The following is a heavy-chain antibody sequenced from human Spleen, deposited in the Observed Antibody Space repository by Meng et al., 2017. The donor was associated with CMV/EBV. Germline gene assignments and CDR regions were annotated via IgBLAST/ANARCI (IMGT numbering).Heavy chain of an antibody. Sequence: VQLRAPAPGLVNTSETLSCTCPVSGDSISIYYWTWIRQPAGKGLEWIGRIYSGGTINYNRSLKSRVSMSVDTSKNQFSLKLSSVTAADTAVYYCARGYGEIDYWGQGALVTASS. J-gene: IGHJ4*02. V-gene: IGHV4-4*07. CDR2: IYSGGTI. CDR3: ARGYGEIDY. D-gene: IGHD4-17*01. CDR1: GDSISIYY.